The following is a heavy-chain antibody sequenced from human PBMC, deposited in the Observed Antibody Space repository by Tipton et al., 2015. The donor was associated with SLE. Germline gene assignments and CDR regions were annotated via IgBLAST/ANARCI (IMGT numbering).Heavy chain of an antibody. CDR1: GGSISSHY. D-gene: IGHD1-1*01. CDR2: IYYSGST. CDR3: ARDLEAFDI. V-gene: IGHV4-59*11. J-gene: IGHJ3*02. Sequence: TLSLTCNVSGGSISSHYWSWIRQPPGKGLEWIGYIYYSGSTNYNPSLKSRVTISVDTSKNQFSLKLSSVTAADTAVYYCARDLEAFDIWGQGTMVTVSS.